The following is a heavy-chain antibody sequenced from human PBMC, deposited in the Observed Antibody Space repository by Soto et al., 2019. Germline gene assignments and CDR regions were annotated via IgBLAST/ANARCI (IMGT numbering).Heavy chain of an antibody. Sequence: SLRLSCAASGFTFSTYDMHWVRQATGKGLEWVSTIGTTGDTYYPVSVKGRFTTSRENAKNSLYLQMNSLRAGDTAVYYCARGLYSFDYWGQGTLVTVSS. CDR1: GFTFSTYD. CDR2: IGTTGDT. J-gene: IGHJ4*02. V-gene: IGHV3-13*01. CDR3: ARGLYSFDY.